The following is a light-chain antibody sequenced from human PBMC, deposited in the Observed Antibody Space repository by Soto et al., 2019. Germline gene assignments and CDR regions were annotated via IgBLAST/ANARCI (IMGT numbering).Light chain of an antibody. Sequence: DIVMTQSPDSLAVSLGERATINCKSSQSVLFSSNNKNYLAWYQQNPRQPPKLLFYWASTRESGVPDRFIGSGSGTDFTLTISSLQAEDVAVYYCQQYYSTPPWTFGQGTKVEIK. V-gene: IGKV4-1*01. CDR1: QSVLFSSNNKNY. J-gene: IGKJ1*01. CDR2: WAS. CDR3: QQYYSTPPWT.